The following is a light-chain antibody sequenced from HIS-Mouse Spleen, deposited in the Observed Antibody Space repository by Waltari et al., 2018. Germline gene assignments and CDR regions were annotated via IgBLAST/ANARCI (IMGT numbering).Light chain of an antibody. CDR3: QQYNSYLL. Sequence: DIQMTQSPSTLSASVGDSITITCRPSQSNSCWLAWYQQQPGKAPKLLIYKASSLESGVPSRFSGSGSGTEFTLTSSSLQPDDFATYYCQQYNSYLLFGQGTKVEIK. V-gene: IGKV1-5*03. CDR2: KAS. CDR1: QSNSCW. J-gene: IGKJ1*01.